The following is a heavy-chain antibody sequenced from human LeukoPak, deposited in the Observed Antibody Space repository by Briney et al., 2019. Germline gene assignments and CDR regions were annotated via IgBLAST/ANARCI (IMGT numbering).Heavy chain of an antibody. D-gene: IGHD1-26*01. CDR3: ARVVFPLSGSYFFAYYYYMDV. J-gene: IGHJ6*03. CDR1: GFTFSSYA. Sequence: PGGSLRLSCAASGFTFSSYAMSWVRQAPGKGLEWVSAISGSGGSTYYADSVKGRFTISRDNSKNSLYLQMNSLRAEDTAVYYCARVVFPLSGSYFFAYYYYMDVWGKGTTVTVSS. V-gene: IGHV3-23*01. CDR2: ISGSGGST.